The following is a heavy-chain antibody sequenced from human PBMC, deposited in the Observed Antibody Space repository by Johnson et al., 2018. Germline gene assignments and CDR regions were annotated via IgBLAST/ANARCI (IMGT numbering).Heavy chain of an antibody. CDR3: ARGNAIFGVVTGFDI. Sequence: QVQLVQSGAEVKKPGASVKVSCKASGYTFSSYDINWVRQATGQGLEWMGWMSPNSGDTGYAQKFQGRVTMTRDTSISTAYMGLSSLRSEDTAVYYCARGNAIFGVVTGFDIWGQGTMVTVSS. D-gene: IGHD3-3*01. CDR2: MSPNSGDT. CDR1: GYTFSSYD. J-gene: IGHJ3*02. V-gene: IGHV1-8*01.